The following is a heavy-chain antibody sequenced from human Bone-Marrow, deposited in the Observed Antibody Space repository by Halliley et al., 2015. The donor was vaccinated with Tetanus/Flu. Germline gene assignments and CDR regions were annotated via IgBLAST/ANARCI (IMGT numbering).Heavy chain of an antibody. CDR2: ISFDGSYK. Sequence: SLRLSCAASGFTFSNYGMHWVRQAPGKGLEWVAVISFDGSYKYYADSVKGRFTVSRDNSKNTLYVQMNSLRDEDTAVYYCAKGDRGSGWYRALIDYWGQGTPVTVSS. D-gene: IGHD6-19*01. CDR3: AKGDRGSGWYRALIDY. J-gene: IGHJ4*02. CDR1: GFTFSNYG. V-gene: IGHV3-30*18.